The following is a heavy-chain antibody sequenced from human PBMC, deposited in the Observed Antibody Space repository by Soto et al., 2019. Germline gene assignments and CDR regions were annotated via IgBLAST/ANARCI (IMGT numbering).Heavy chain of an antibody. CDR1: GYTFTSYG. Sequence: ASVKVSCKXSGYTFTSYGISWVRQAPGQGLEWMGWISAYNGNTNYAQKLQGRVTMTTDTSTSAAYMELRSLRSDDTAVYYCARERSYSSGYYFDYWGQGTLVTVSS. CDR2: ISAYNGNT. J-gene: IGHJ4*02. D-gene: IGHD3-22*01. CDR3: ARERSYSSGYYFDY. V-gene: IGHV1-18*01.